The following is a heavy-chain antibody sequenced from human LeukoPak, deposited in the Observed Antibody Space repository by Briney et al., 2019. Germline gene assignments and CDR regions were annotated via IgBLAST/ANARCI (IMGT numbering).Heavy chain of an antibody. CDR1: GYTFTSYY. Sequence: ASVKVSCKASGYTFTSYYMHWVRQAPGQGLEWMGIINPSGGSTSYAQKFQGRVTMTRDTSTSTVYMELSSLRSEDTAVYYCAREIVVVVAASQGYFDYWGQGTPVTVSS. CDR3: AREIVVVVAASQGYFDY. CDR2: INPSGGST. V-gene: IGHV1-46*01. D-gene: IGHD2-15*01. J-gene: IGHJ4*02.